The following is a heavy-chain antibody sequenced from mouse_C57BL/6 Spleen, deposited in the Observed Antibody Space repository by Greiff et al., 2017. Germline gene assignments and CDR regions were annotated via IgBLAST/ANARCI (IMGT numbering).Heavy chain of an antibody. CDR1: GYTFTDYY. CDR3: ASHYYGSSLGFDY. Sequence: EVQLQQSGPELVKPGASVKISCKASGYTFTDYYMNWVKQSHGKSLEWIGDINPNNGGTSYNQKFKGKATLTVDKSSSTAYMELRSLTSEDSAVYYCASHYYGSSLGFDYWGQGTTLTVSS. D-gene: IGHD1-1*01. CDR2: INPNNGGT. J-gene: IGHJ2*01. V-gene: IGHV1-26*01.